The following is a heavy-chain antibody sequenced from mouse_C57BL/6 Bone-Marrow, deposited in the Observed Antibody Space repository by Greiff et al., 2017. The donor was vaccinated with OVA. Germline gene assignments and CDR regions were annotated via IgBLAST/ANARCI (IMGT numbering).Heavy chain of an antibody. Sequence: VMLVESGAELARPGASVKLSCKASGYTFTSYGISWVKQRTGQGLEWIGEIYPRSGNTYYNEKFKGKATLTADKSSSTAYMELRSLTSEDSAVYFCARYDYYGSGAMDYWGQGTSVTVSS. J-gene: IGHJ4*01. D-gene: IGHD1-1*01. V-gene: IGHV1-81*01. CDR1: GYTFTSYG. CDR2: IYPRSGNT. CDR3: ARYDYYGSGAMDY.